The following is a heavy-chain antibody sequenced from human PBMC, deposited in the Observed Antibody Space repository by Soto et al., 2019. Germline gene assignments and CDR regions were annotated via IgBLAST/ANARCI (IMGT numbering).Heavy chain of an antibody. CDR1: GYTFTSYG. CDR2: ISAYNGNT. D-gene: IGHD1-26*01. CDR3: ARVVGALGHWFDP. Sequence: SVKVSCTACGYTFTSYGISWVRQAPGQGLEWMGRISAYNGNTNYAQKLQGRVTMTTDTSTSTAYMELRSLRSDDTAVYYCARVVGALGHWFDPWGQGTLVTVSS. J-gene: IGHJ5*02. V-gene: IGHV1-18*01.